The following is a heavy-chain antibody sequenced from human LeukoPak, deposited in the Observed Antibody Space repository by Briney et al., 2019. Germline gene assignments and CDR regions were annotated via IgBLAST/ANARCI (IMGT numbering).Heavy chain of an antibody. Sequence: SETLSLTCTVSGGSISSSSYYWGWIRQPPGKGLEWIGSIYYSGSTYYNPSLKSRVTISVDTSKNQFSLKLSSVTAADTAVYYCARGAKPYPWFGELSHYLDYWGQGTLVTVSS. CDR2: IYYSGST. V-gene: IGHV4-39*07. J-gene: IGHJ4*02. D-gene: IGHD3-10*01. CDR3: ARGAKPYPWFGELSHYLDY. CDR1: GGSISSSSYY.